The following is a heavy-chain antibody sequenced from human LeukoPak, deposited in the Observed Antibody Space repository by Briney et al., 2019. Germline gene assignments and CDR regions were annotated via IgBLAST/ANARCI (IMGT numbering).Heavy chain of an antibody. D-gene: IGHD2-2*01. Sequence: GGSLRLSCAPSGFTFSRNYMNWVPHAPEEGRECVSDIYSGGSTYYADSAKGRFTISRDNSKNTLYLQMNSLRAEDTAVYYCARVYCSTTSCYGRYYYGMDVWGQGTTVTVSS. J-gene: IGHJ6*02. V-gene: IGHV3-66*01. CDR1: GFTFSRNY. CDR2: IYSGGST. CDR3: ARVYCSTTSCYGRYYYGMDV.